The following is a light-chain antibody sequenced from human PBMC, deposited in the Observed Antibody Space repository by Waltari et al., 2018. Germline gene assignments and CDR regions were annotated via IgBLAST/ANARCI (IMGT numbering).Light chain of an antibody. CDR1: TSVSVW. V-gene: IGKV1-5*03. CDR2: AAP. CDR3: QQYNRYST. Sequence: DVQMTQSPSTLSASVGDRFTITSRASTSVSVWLAWYQQKPGKAPKLLIYAAPSLESGVPSRFSGSGSGTEFTLTISGLQPDNFATYYCQQYNRYSTFGQGTKVEIK. J-gene: IGKJ1*01.